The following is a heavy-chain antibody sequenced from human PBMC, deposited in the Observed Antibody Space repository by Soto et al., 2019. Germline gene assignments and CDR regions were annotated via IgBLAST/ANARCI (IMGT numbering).Heavy chain of an antibody. CDR1: GFTFSSYG. J-gene: IGHJ4*02. D-gene: IGHD3-22*01. CDR2: ISYDGSNK. V-gene: IGHV3-30*18. CDR3: AKDLKSYYYDSSGGTY. Sequence: QVQLVESGGGVVQPGRSLRLSCAASGFTFSSYGMHWVRQAPGKGLEWVAVISYDGSNKYYADSVKGRFTISRDNSKNTLYLQMNSLRAEDTAVYYCAKDLKSYYYDSSGGTYWGQGTLVTVSS.